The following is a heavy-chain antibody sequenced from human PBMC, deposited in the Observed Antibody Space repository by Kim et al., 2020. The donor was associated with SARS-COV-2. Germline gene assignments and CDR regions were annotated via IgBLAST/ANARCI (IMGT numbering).Heavy chain of an antibody. CDR3: ARDRGQWLYYYYGMDV. Sequence: SVKGRFTISRDNSKNTLYLQMNSLRAEDTAVYYCARDRGQWLYYYYGMDVWGQGTTVTVSS. D-gene: IGHD6-19*01. J-gene: IGHJ6*02. V-gene: IGHV3-30*07.